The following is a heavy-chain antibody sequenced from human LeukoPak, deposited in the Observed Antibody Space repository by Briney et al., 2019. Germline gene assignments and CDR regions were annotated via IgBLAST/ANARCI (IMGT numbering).Heavy chain of an antibody. CDR2: ISSSGSTI. J-gene: IGHJ4*02. V-gene: IGHV3-48*03. CDR3: ARNYRDFDY. CDR1: GSTFSSYD. Sequence: PGGSLTLSCAASGSTFSSYDMNWVSQAPGKGLERVSYISSSGSTIYYADSVKGRFTISRDDAKNSLYLQMNSLRAEDTAVYYCARNYRDFDYWGQGTLVTVSS. D-gene: IGHD3-16*02.